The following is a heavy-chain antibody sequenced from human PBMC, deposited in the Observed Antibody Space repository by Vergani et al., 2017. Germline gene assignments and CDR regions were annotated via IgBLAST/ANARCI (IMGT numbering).Heavy chain of an antibody. J-gene: IGHJ6*03. CDR1: GGTFSSYA. V-gene: IGHV1-69*01. CDR2: IIPIFGTA. CDR3: SSGYGDSLPYDYYMDV. D-gene: IGHD4-17*01. Sequence: QVQLVQSGAEVKKPGSSVKVSCKASGGTFSSYAISWVRHAPGQGLEWMGVIIPIFGTANYAQTCQGRVTIAADECTSSAYMELSSLRSEDTAVYFCSSGYGDSLPYDYYMDVWGKGTTVTVSS.